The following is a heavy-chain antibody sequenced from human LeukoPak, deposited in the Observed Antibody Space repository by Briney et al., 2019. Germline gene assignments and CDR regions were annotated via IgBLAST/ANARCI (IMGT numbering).Heavy chain of an antibody. CDR3: ARDGRGAAAVY. CDR1: GVTLDDYG. D-gene: IGHD6-13*01. J-gene: IGHJ4*02. CDR2: INWNGGST. Sequence: PGGSLRLSCAASGVTLDDYGMSWVRQAPGKGLEWVSGINWNGGSTGYADSVKGRFTISRDNAKNSLYLQMNSLRAEDTALYYCARDGRGAAAVYWGQGTLVTVSS. V-gene: IGHV3-20*04.